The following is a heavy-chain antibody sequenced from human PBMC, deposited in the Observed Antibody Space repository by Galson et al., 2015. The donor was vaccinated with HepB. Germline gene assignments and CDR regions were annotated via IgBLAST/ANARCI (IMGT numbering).Heavy chain of an antibody. Sequence: QSGAEVKKPGESLKISCKASGYSFTSYWIGWVRQMPGEGLEWIGVIYPGDSDTRYSPSFQRQVTISADKSIRTAYLQWSSLKASDTALYYCARHPYSGKGPEGQNWYFDLWGRGTLVTVSS. D-gene: IGHD4-23*01. V-gene: IGHV5-51*01. J-gene: IGHJ2*01. CDR3: ARHPYSGKGPEGQNWYFDL. CDR2: IYPGDSDT. CDR1: GYSFTSYW.